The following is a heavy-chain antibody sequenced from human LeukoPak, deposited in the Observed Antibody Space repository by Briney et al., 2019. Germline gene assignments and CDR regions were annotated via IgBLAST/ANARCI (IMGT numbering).Heavy chain of an antibody. J-gene: IGHJ4*02. D-gene: IGHD3-22*01. CDR1: GFTFSNYY. Sequence: GGSLRLSCAASGFTFSNYYMSWIRQTPGKGLEWLSYISGSGGDIHYADSVKGRFTISRDNAKNSLYLQMNSLRAEDTAMYYCARDIRAVGITLYFDYWGQGILVTVTS. CDR2: ISGSGGDI. V-gene: IGHV3-11*01. CDR3: ARDIRAVGITLYFDY.